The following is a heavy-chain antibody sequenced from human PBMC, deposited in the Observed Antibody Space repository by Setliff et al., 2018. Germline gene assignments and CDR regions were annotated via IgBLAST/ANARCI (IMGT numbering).Heavy chain of an antibody. CDR3: ARHNTNLQPNDY. V-gene: IGHV3-48*03. Sequence: PGGSLRLSCAASGFTFSTYEMNWVLQAPGKGLEWVSYISSDGSTVFYADSVKGRFTISRDNAKNSLYLQMNSLRAEDTAVYFCARHNTNLQPNDYWGQGTLVTVSS. J-gene: IGHJ4*02. D-gene: IGHD1-1*01. CDR1: GFTFSTYE. CDR2: ISSDGSTV.